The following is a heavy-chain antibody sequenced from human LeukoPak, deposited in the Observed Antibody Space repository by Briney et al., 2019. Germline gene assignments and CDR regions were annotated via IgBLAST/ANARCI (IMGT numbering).Heavy chain of an antibody. D-gene: IGHD2-15*01. J-gene: IGHJ4*02. CDR1: GGSISSGDYY. V-gene: IGHV4-30-4*01. CDR3: ARLAYCSGGSCHSYYFDN. Sequence: SETLSLTCTVSGGSISSGDYYWSWIRQPPGKGLEWIGYIYYSGTTYYNPSLKSRVTISVDTSKNQFSLKLSSVTASDTAVYYCARLAYCSGGSCHSYYFDNWGQGTLVTVSS. CDR2: IYYSGTT.